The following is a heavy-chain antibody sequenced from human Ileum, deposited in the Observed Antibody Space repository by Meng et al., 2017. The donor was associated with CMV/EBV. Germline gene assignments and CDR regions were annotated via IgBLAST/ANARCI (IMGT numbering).Heavy chain of an antibody. Sequence: VKLQEPGPGLLKPSETLALTCTVAGGSISSDYWRWIRQPAGKGLQWVGRIYTSGSTNYNPSLKSRVTMSVDTSKNQFSLNLSSVTAADTAVYYCARESQQLYRTLDYWGQGTLVTVSS. CDR3: ARESQQLYRTLDY. CDR1: GGSISSDY. CDR2: IYTSGST. D-gene: IGHD3-16*02. J-gene: IGHJ4*02. V-gene: IGHV4-4*07.